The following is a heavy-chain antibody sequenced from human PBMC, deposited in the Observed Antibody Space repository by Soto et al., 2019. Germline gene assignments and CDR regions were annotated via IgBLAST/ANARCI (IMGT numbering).Heavy chain of an antibody. Sequence: GGSLRLSCAASGFTFSSYEMNWVRQAPGKGLEWVSYISSSGSTIYYADSVKGRFTISRDNAKNSLYLQMNSLRAEDTAVYYCARDQFCSGGSCYLGRFDPWGQGTLVTVSS. J-gene: IGHJ5*02. CDR3: ARDQFCSGGSCYLGRFDP. CDR1: GFTFSSYE. D-gene: IGHD2-15*01. V-gene: IGHV3-48*03. CDR2: ISSSGSTI.